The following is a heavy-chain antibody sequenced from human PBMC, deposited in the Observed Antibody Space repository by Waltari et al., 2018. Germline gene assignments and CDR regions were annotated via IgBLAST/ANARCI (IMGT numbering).Heavy chain of an antibody. Sequence: QVLLVESGGGVVQPGRSLTLSCAASGFNFLSYCMHWVRQAPGKGPEWVAVISYEGSTKYYADSVKGRFTISRDNSMHTLDLQMNNLRHEDTGVYYCAKVARVAGYYYTGMDVWGQGTTVTVSS. D-gene: IGHD6-19*01. V-gene: IGHV3-30*18. CDR1: GFNFLSYC. CDR2: ISYEGSTK. J-gene: IGHJ6*02. CDR3: AKVARVAGYYYTGMDV.